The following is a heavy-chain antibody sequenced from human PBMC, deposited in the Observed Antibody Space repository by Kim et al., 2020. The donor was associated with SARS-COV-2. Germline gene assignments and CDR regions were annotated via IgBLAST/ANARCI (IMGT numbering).Heavy chain of an antibody. CDR2: DGSER. J-gene: IGHJ4*02. CDR3: AREYYDR. Sequence: DGSERYYVDTVKGRFTISRDNAKSSLYLQMNSLRAEDTAVYYCAREYYDRWGQGTLVTVSS. V-gene: IGHV3-7*01. D-gene: IGHD3-22*01.